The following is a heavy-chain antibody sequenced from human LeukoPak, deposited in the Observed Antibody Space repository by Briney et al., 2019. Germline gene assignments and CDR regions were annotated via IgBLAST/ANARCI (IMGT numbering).Heavy chain of an antibody. CDR3: ARGGTSTYYDFWSGYYQGYFDY. CDR2: ISSSSSYI. D-gene: IGHD3-3*01. CDR1: GFTFSSYS. V-gene: IGHV3-21*01. J-gene: IGHJ4*02. Sequence: KTGGSLRLSCAASGFTFSSYSMNWVRQAPGKGLEWVSSISSSSSYIYYADSVKGRFTISTDNAKNSLYLQMNSLRAEDTAVYYCARGGTSTYYDFWSGYYQGYFDYWGQGTLVTVSS.